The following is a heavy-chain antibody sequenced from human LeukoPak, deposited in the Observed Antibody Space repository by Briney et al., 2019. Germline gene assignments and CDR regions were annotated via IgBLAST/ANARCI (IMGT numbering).Heavy chain of an antibody. CDR1: GGSICSYY. CDR2: IYASGST. Sequence: SETLSLTCTVSGGSICSYYWNWIRQPAGKGLEWIGRIYASGSTNCNPSLKSRVTMSVDTSKNQFSLKLSSVTAADTAVYYCARLNSGWPLDYWGQGTLVTVSS. CDR3: ARLNSGWPLDY. V-gene: IGHV4-4*07. J-gene: IGHJ4*02. D-gene: IGHD5-12*01.